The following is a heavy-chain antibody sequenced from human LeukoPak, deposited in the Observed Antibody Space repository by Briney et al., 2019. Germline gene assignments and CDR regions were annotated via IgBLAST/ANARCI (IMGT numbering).Heavy chain of an antibody. CDR3: ARSRSSGYYYYYYMDV. CDR2: IYYSGST. Sequence: SETLSLTCTVSGGSISSHYWSWIRQPPGKGLEWIGYIYYSGSTNHNPSLKSRVTISVDTSKNQFSLKLSSVTAADTAVYYCARSRSSGYYYYYYMDVWGKGTTVTVSS. CDR1: GGSISSHY. J-gene: IGHJ6*03. V-gene: IGHV4-59*11.